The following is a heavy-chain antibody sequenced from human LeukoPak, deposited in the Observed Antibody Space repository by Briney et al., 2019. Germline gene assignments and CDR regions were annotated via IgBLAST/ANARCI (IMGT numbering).Heavy chain of an antibody. CDR3: ARHPTSSSRVRPDRYYFDY. V-gene: IGHV1-46*01. CDR1: GYTFASYY. J-gene: IGHJ4*02. D-gene: IGHD6-13*01. CDR2: INPSGGST. Sequence: ASVKVSCKASGYTFASYYMHWVRQAPGQGLEWMGIINPSGGSTSYAQKFQGRVTMTRDTSTSTVYMELSSLRSEDTAVYYCARHPTSSSRVRPDRYYFDYWGQGTLVTVSS.